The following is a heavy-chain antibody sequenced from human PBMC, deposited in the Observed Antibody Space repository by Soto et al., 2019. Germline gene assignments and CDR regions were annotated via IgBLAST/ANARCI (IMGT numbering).Heavy chain of an antibody. CDR2: IKTKTDGVTT. CDR3: TTDYGTHGMDV. V-gene: IGHV3-15*01. CDR1: GFTFSITW. Sequence: GGSLRLSCTASGFTFSITWMTWVRQAPGKGLEWVGRIKTKTDGVTTDYAAPVRGRFIISRDDSKNTLYLQMNSLKTEDTAVYYCTTDYGTHGMDVWGQGTTVTV. D-gene: IGHD1-26*01. J-gene: IGHJ6*02.